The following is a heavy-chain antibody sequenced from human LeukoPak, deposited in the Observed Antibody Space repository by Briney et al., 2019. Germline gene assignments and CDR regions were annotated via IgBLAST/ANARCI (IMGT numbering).Heavy chain of an antibody. D-gene: IGHD4-11*01. V-gene: IGHV5-51*01. CDR1: GYSFTSYW. CDR3: ARAPTSLSNPYYFDY. J-gene: IGHJ4*02. Sequence: GESLKISCKASGYSFTSYWIAWVRQMPGKGLKWMGIIYPGDSDTRYSPSFRGQVIISADESISTAFLQWSSLKTSDTAMYYCARAPTSLSNPYYFDYWGQGALVTVSS. CDR2: IYPGDSDT.